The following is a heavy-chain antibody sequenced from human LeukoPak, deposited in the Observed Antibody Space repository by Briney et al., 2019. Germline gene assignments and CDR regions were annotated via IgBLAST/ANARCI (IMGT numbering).Heavy chain of an antibody. V-gene: IGHV1-2*02. D-gene: IGHD6-19*01. Sequence: ASVKVSCKASGHTFTGYYMHWVRQAPGQGLEWMGWINPNSGGTNYAQKFQGRVTMTRDTSISTAYMELSRLRSDDTAVYYCARDLIAVAGKGYWGQGTLVTVSS. CDR2: INPNSGGT. CDR3: ARDLIAVAGKGY. J-gene: IGHJ4*02. CDR1: GHTFTGYY.